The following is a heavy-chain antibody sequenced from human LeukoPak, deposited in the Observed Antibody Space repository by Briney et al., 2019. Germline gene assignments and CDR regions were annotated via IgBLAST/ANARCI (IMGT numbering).Heavy chain of an antibody. J-gene: IGHJ3*02. V-gene: IGHV4-59*08. CDR1: GGSISSYY. Sequence: PSETLSLTCTVSGGSISSYYWSWIRQPPGKGLEWIGYIYYSGSTNYNPSLKSRVTISVDTSKNQFSLKLSSVTAADTAVYYCARLRLRSTSYEAFDIWGQGTVVTVSS. CDR2: IYYSGST. CDR3: ARLRLRSTSYEAFDI. D-gene: IGHD3-3*01.